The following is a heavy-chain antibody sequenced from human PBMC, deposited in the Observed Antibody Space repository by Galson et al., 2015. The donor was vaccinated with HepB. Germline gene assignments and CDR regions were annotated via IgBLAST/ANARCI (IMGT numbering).Heavy chain of an antibody. CDR1: GFTFSNAW. CDR3: TTMGGGYYYHYYMDV. V-gene: IGHV3-15*01. J-gene: IGHJ6*03. Sequence: SLRLSCAASGFTFSNAWMSWVRQAPGKGLEWVGRIKSKTDGGTTDYAAPVKGRFTISRDDSKNTLYLQMNSLKTEDTAVYYCTTMGGGYYYHYYMDVWAKGPRSPSP. D-gene: IGHD3-10*01. CDR2: IKSKTDGGTT.